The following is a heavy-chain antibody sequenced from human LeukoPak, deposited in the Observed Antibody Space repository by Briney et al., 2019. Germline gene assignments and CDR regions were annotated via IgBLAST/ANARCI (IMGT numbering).Heavy chain of an antibody. V-gene: IGHV3-53*01. CDR1: GFTVSSNY. J-gene: IGHJ3*02. Sequence: PAGSLRLSCAASGFTVSSNYMSWVRQAPGKGLEWVSVIYSGGSTYYADSVKGRFTISRDNSKTTLYLQMNSLRAEDTAVYYCARVNYDKTGEAFEIWGQGAMVTVSS. CDR2: IYSGGST. CDR3: ARVNYDKTGEAFEI. D-gene: IGHD3-22*01.